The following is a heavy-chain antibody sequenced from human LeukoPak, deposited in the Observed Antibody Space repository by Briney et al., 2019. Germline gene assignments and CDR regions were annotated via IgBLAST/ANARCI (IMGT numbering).Heavy chain of an antibody. D-gene: IGHD1-26*01. CDR3: AKHLTATNTYIFFGLDV. CDR2: INWNGSGT. CDR1: GFSFTDYC. J-gene: IGHJ6*02. V-gene: IGHV3-9*01. Sequence: GGSLRLSCAATGFSFTDYCMHWVRQPPGKGLEWVSAINWNGSGTDYADSVKGRLTISRDNAKNSLYLQLRSLRPEDTALYYCAKHLTATNTYIFFGLDVWGQGTSVTVSS.